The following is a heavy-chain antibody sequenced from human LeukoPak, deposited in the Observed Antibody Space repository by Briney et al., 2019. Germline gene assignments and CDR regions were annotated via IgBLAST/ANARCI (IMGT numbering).Heavy chain of an antibody. CDR1: GGSNTSYH. D-gene: IGHD3-3*01. Sequence: MPSETLSLTCTVSGGSNTSYHWSWIRQSPWKGLEWIGYINYSGTTNYNPSLKSRATMSVDTSKKQFSLRLISVTAADTAVYYCVSGRWSGYYFDTWGQGTRVTVSS. V-gene: IGHV4-59*01. CDR3: VSGRWSGYYFDT. CDR2: INYSGTT. J-gene: IGHJ4*02.